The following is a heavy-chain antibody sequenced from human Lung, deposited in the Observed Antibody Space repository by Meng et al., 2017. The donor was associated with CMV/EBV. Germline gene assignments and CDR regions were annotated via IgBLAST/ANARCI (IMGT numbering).Heavy chain of an antibody. Sequence: GEXXKISCTTSGFTFSAFSMNWVRQAPGKGLEWVSSISTTSTYIYYADSLKGRFTISRDNAKNSLYLHMNSLRVEDTAVYYCAGLGVTITNGLDVWGQGTXVTVSS. V-gene: IGHV3-21*01. CDR1: GFTFSAFS. CDR2: ISTTSTYI. CDR3: AGLGVTITNGLDV. J-gene: IGHJ6*02. D-gene: IGHD3-3*01.